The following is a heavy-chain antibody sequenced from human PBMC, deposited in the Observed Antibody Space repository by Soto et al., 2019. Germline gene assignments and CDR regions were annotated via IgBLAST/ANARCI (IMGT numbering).Heavy chain of an antibody. J-gene: IGHJ2*01. CDR2: IYSGGST. Sequence: EVQLVESGGGLIQPGGSLRLSCAASGFTVSSNYMSWVRQAPGKGLEWVSVIYSGGSTYYADSVKGRFTISRDNSKNTLYLQMNGLRAEDTAVYYCARVEWELLLRYFDLWGRGTLVTVSS. CDR1: GFTVSSNY. D-gene: IGHD1-26*01. V-gene: IGHV3-53*01. CDR3: ARVEWELLLRYFDL.